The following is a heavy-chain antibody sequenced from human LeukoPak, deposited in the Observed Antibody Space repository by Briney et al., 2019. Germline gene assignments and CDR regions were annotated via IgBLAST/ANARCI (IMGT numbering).Heavy chain of an antibody. Sequence: SETLSLTCTVSGGSIRNNYWSWIRQPPGKGLEWIGYIYYSGSTNYNPSLKSRVTISVDTSKNQFSLKLSSVTAADTAVYYCARGIAVAGTGFDYWGQGTLVTVSS. D-gene: IGHD6-19*01. J-gene: IGHJ4*02. CDR3: ARGIAVAGTGFDY. V-gene: IGHV4-59*01. CDR2: IYYSGST. CDR1: GGSIRNNY.